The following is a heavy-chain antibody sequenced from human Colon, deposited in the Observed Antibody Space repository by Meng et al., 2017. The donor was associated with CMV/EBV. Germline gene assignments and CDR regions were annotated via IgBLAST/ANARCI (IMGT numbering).Heavy chain of an antibody. J-gene: IGHJ5*02. CDR2: IHPNSGGT. V-gene: IGHV1-2*02. Sequence: ASVKVSCKPSGFTFTAYYLHWVRQAPGQVLEWMGWIHPNSGGTNYAQKFQGRVTMTTDTSITTVYMELSSPRSDDTAVYYCARDIEEVSHYDFLTGFPPFDPWGQGTLVTVSS. CDR3: ARDIEEVSHYDFLTGFPPFDP. CDR1: GFTFTAYY. D-gene: IGHD3-9*01.